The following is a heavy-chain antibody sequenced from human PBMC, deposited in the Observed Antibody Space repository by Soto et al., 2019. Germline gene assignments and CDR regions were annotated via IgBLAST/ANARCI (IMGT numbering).Heavy chain of an antibody. CDR1: GGSFSGYY. J-gene: IGHJ6*03. D-gene: IGHD2-8*01. CDR2: INHSGST. Sequence: SETLSLTCAVYGGSFSGYYWSWIRQPPGKGLEWIGEINHSGSTNYNPSLKSRVTISVDTSKNQFSLKLSSVTAADTAVYYCAAPGGGNGGYYYYMDVWGKGTTVTVSS. CDR3: AAPGGGNGGYYYYMDV. V-gene: IGHV4-34*01.